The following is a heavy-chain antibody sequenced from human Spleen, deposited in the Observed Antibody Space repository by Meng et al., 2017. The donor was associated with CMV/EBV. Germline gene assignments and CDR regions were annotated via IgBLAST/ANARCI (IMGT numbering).Heavy chain of an antibody. CDR3: ARGGRYSRLNWFDP. J-gene: IGHJ5*02. V-gene: IGHV4-34*01. D-gene: IGHD5-12*01. Sequence: SETLSLTCGVYGGSFDGYNWTWIRQPPGKGLEWIGEINDRGSTGYSPALKSRVTISVDTSKNQFSLKLSSVTAADTAVYYCARGGRYSRLNWFDPWGQGTLVTVSS. CDR2: INDRGST. CDR1: GGSFDGYN.